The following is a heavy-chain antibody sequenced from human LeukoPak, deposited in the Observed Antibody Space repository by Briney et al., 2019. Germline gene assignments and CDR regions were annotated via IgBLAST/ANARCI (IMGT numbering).Heavy chain of an antibody. CDR3: ARGYCSGGSCYRYYFDY. V-gene: IGHV3-33*08. J-gene: IGHJ4*02. CDR1: GFTFNTYA. Sequence: GRSLRLSCAASGFTFNTYAMHWVRQAPGKGLEWVAVIWYDGSNNYYADSVKGRFTISRDNSKNTLYLQMNSLRAEDTAVYYCARGYCSGGSCYRYYFDYWGQGTLVTVSS. D-gene: IGHD2-15*01. CDR2: IWYDGSNN.